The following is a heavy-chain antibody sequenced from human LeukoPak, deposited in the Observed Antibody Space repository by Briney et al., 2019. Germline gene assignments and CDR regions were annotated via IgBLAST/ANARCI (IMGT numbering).Heavy chain of an antibody. V-gene: IGHV3-48*01. J-gene: IGHJ4*02. CDR3: ARTIYTSSWLYFDY. CDR2: SSSSTSTT. Sequence: GGSLRLSCAASGFTLTSYSMNWVRQAPGKGLEWVSYSSSSTSTTYYADSVKGRFTISRDNAKNSLYLQMNSLRAEDTAIYYCARTIYTSSWLYFDYWGQGTLVTVSS. D-gene: IGHD6-13*01. CDR1: GFTLTSYS.